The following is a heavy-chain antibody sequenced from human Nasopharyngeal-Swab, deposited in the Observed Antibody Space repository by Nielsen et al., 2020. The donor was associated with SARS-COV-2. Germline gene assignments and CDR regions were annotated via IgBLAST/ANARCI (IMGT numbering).Heavy chain of an antibody. V-gene: IGHV3-33*01. D-gene: IGHD2-15*01. CDR2: IWYDGSNK. CDR3: AREAGYCSGGSCYSGPFDY. J-gene: IGHJ4*02. Sequence: QGPGKRLEWVAVIWYDGSNKYYADSVKGRFTISRDNSKNTLYLQMISLRAEDTAVYYCAREAGYCSGGSCYSGPFDYWGQGTLVTVSS.